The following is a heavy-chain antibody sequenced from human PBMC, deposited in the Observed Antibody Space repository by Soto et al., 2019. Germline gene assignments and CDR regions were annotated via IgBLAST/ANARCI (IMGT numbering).Heavy chain of an antibody. CDR3: GRSPTYEGSGYAVDV. Sequence: EQLVQSGAEVKKPGASVKVSCRASGYSFISYDMNWVRQATGQGLEWMGWVSPESEKTVYRQKLQGRVTMTRDAWIRTVDMELSSLRPEETAVYYCGRSPTYEGSGYAVDVWGQGTMVTGSS. CDR1: GYSFISYD. CDR2: VSPESEKT. V-gene: IGHV1-8*01. D-gene: IGHD5-12*01. J-gene: IGHJ3*01.